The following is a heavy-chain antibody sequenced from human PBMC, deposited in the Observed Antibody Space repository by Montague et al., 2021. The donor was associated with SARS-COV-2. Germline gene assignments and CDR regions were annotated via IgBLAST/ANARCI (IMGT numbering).Heavy chain of an antibody. J-gene: IGHJ4*02. V-gene: IGHV4-34*01. CDR1: GGSFSGYY. D-gene: IGHD4-23*01. CDR3: ARWDPQTLTLIGLRGKSASDY. CDR2: INHGGTT. Sequence: SETLSLTCAVYGGSFSGYYWTWIRQSPGKGLEWIVEINHGGTTNYNFNPSLRSRVTISVDTSKSQFFLKLSPVTAADTGVYYCARWDPQTLTLIGLRGKSASDYWGQGTLVTVSS.